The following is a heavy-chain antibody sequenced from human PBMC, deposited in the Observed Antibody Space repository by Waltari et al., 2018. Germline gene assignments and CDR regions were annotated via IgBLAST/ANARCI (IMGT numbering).Heavy chain of an antibody. CDR3: ARAPLLLWFGELPN. CDR2: INPNSGNT. D-gene: IGHD3-10*01. J-gene: IGHJ4*02. V-gene: IGHV1-8*01. Sequence: QVQLVQSGAEVKKPGASVKVSCKASGYTFTSYDINWVRQATGQGLEWMGWINPNSGNTGYAQKFQSRVTMTRNTSTSTAYMELSSLRSEDTAVYYCARAPLLLWFGELPNWGQGTLVTVSS. CDR1: GYTFTSYD.